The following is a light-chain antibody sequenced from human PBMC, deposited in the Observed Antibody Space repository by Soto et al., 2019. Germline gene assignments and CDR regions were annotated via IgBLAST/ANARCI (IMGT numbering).Light chain of an antibody. CDR2: DAS. CDR3: QQYGNSPIT. J-gene: IGKJ5*01. V-gene: IGKV3-20*01. CDR1: QSVSSS. Sequence: EIVLIQSPATLSLSPGERATLSCRASQSVSSSLAWYQQNPGQAPRLLIFDASNRATGIPVRFSGSGSGTDFTLTISRLEPEDFAVYYCQQYGNSPITFGQGTRLEIK.